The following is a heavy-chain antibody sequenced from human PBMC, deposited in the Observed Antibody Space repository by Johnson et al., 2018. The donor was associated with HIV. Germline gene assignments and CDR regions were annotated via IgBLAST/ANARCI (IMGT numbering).Heavy chain of an antibody. D-gene: IGHD3-16*01. V-gene: IGHV3-33*05. CDR1: GFTFSSYG. CDR3: ANGGGGAFDI. Sequence: QVQLVESGGGVVQPGGSLRLSCAASGFTFSSYGMHLVRQAPGKGLEWVAVISYDGSNKYYADSVKGRFTISRDNSKNTLYLQMNSLRAEDTAVYYCANGGGGAFDIWGQGTMVTVSS. J-gene: IGHJ3*02. CDR2: ISYDGSNK.